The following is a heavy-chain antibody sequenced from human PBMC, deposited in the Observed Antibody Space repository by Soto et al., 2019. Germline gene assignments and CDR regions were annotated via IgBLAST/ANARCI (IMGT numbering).Heavy chain of an antibody. J-gene: IGHJ5*02. Sequence: QVQLVQSGAEVKKPGSSVKVSCKASGGTFSSYAISWVRQAPGQGLEWKGGIIPIFGTANYAQKCQGRVTSTEDESTSTAYRELSSLRSEDTAVYYCASLGRTAEFNWFDPWGQGTLVTVSS. CDR1: GGTFSSYA. CDR3: ASLGRTAEFNWFDP. CDR2: IIPIFGTA. V-gene: IGHV1-69*01.